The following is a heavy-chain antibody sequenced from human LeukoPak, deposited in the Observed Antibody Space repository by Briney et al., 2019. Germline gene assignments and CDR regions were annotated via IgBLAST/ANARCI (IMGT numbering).Heavy chain of an antibody. CDR2: IKSKTDGETA. CDR1: GFTFNNAW. J-gene: IGHJ5*01. D-gene: IGHD2/OR15-2a*01. Sequence: GGSLTLSCALSGFTFNNAWVRCVRQSPGEGLEWLGRIKSKTDGETADYAARVKGRFTISRDDSINTFNLQVNSLKTDDTAVYYCAIRNRFTGSLDSWGQGTLVTVSS. V-gene: IGHV3-15*01. CDR3: AIRNRFTGSLDS.